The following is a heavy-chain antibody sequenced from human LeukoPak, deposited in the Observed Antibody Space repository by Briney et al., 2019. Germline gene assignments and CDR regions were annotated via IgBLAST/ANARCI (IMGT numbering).Heavy chain of an antibody. V-gene: IGHV4-31*03. Sequence: PSQTLSLTCTVSGGSISSGGYYWSWIRQHPGKGLEWIGYIYYSGSTYYNPSLKSRVTISVDTSKNQFSLKLSSVTAADTAVYYCARATYDYSLCFDYWGQGTLVTVSS. CDR2: IYYSGST. D-gene: IGHD4-11*01. J-gene: IGHJ4*02. CDR1: GGSISSGGYY. CDR3: ARATYDYSLCFDY.